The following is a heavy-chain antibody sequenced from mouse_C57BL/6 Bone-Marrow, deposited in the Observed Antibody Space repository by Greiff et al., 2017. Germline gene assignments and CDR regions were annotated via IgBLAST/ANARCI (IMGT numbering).Heavy chain of an antibody. CDR2: IDPSDSYT. CDR3: ARKRVLLPLWYFDV. Sequence: QVQLQQPGAELVMPGASVKLSCKASGYTFTSYWMHWVKQRPGQGLEWIGEIDPSDSYTNYNQKFKGKSTLTVDKSSSTAYMQLSSLKSEDSAVYYCARKRVLLPLWYFDVWGTGTTVTVSS. D-gene: IGHD1-1*01. V-gene: IGHV1-69*01. J-gene: IGHJ1*03. CDR1: GYTFTSYW.